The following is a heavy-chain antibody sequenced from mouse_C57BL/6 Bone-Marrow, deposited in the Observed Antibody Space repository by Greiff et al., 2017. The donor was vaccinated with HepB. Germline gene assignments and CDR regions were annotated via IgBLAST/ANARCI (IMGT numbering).Heavy chain of an antibody. Sequence: VQLQQPGAELVMPGASVKLSCKASGYTFTSYWMHWVKQRPGQGLEWIGEIDPSDSYTNYNQKFKGKSTLTVDKSSSTAYMQLSSLTSEASAVYCCARWGLLEGGHFDYWGQGTTLTVSS. CDR1: GYTFTSYW. J-gene: IGHJ2*01. V-gene: IGHV1-69*01. D-gene: IGHD2-3*01. CDR2: IDPSDSYT. CDR3: ARWGLLEGGHFDY.